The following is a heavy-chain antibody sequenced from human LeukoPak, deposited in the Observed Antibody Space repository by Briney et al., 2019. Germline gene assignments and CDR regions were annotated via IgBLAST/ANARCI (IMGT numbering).Heavy chain of an antibody. CDR1: GFTFSSYW. CDR3: ASLVVTDNWDFDI. D-gene: IGHD2-21*02. CDR2: INNDASST. V-gene: IGHV3-74*01. J-gene: IGHJ3*02. Sequence: GGSLRLCCAASGFTFSSYWMHWVRRPPGEGLVWGSRINNDASSTSYADSVKGRFTISRDNAKNTLYLKMNSLRAGDTAVYYCASLVVTDNWDFDIWGQGTMVIVSS.